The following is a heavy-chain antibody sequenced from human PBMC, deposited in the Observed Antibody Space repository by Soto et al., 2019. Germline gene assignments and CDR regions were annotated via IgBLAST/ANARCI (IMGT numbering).Heavy chain of an antibody. CDR2: ISYDGNNK. D-gene: IGHD1-26*01. CDR3: AKDLLVGAALGLIGMDV. J-gene: IGHJ6*02. V-gene: IGHV3-30*18. Sequence: GGSLRLSCAASGFIFSSFAMHWVRQAPGKGLEWVAFISYDGNNKYYADSVKGRFTISRDNSKNTLYLQMNSLRAEDTAVYYCAKDLLVGAALGLIGMDVWGQGTTVTVSS. CDR1: GFIFSSFA.